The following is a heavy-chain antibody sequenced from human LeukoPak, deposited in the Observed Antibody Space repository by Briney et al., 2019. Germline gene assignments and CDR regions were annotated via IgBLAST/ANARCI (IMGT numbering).Heavy chain of an antibody. D-gene: IGHD3-3*01. CDR3: ARAVDFWSGYPQPNWFDP. CDR2: MSGSAGST. Sequence: GSLRLSCAASGFTFSSYAMSWVRQAPGKGLEWVSAMSGSAGSTYYADSVKGRFTISRDNSKNTLYLQMNSLRAEDTAVYYCARAVDFWSGYPQPNWFDPWGQGTLVTVSS. CDR1: GFTFSSYA. V-gene: IGHV3-23*01. J-gene: IGHJ5*02.